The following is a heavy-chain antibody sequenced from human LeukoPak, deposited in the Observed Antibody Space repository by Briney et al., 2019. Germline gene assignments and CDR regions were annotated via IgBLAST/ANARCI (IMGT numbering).Heavy chain of an antibody. CDR1: GFTFSSYA. V-gene: IGHV3-23*01. CDR3: AKGAGTDRT. Sequence: AGGSLRLSCAASGFTFSSYAMSWVRQAPGKGLEWVSAISAGGVSTYYADSAKGRFTISRDNSKNTLYLQMNSLRAEDTAVYYCAKGAGTDRTWGQGTLVTVSS. J-gene: IGHJ5*02. CDR2: ISAGGVST.